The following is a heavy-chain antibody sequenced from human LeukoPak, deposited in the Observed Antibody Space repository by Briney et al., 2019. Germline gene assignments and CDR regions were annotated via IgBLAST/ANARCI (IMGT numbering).Heavy chain of an antibody. CDR2: INPDGRDT. D-gene: IGHD6-19*01. Sequence: PGGSLRLSCAASGFTFNSYWMHWVRQAPGKGLVWVSRINPDGRDTKYAESVRGRFTMSRDNGENTLYLQMNNLKADDTGVYYCARAVAATGSSDFWGQGTLVTVSS. CDR3: ARAVAATGSSDF. J-gene: IGHJ4*02. CDR1: GFTFNSYW. V-gene: IGHV3-74*03.